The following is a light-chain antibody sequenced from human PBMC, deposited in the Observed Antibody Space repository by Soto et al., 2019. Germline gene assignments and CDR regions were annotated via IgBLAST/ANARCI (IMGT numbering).Light chain of an antibody. CDR1: QSISSSY. CDR2: GAS. CDR3: QYNTGSPRT. J-gene: IGKJ1*01. V-gene: IGKV3-20*01. Sequence: IVLTQSPDTLSLSPGERGTLSCKASQSISSSYLAWYQQKLGQAPRLLIYGASNRANGIPGRFSGSGSGTDFTLTISRLEPEDFAVYYCQYNTGSPRTFGQGTRVEIK.